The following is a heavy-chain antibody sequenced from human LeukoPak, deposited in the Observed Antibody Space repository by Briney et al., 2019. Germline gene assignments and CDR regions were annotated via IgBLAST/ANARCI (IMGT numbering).Heavy chain of an antibody. D-gene: IGHD3/OR15-3a*01. J-gene: IGHJ5*02. CDR1: GGSISSGGYS. Sequence: PSETLSLTCTVSGGSISSGGYSWSWIRQHPGKGLEWIGYIYYSGSTYYNPSLKSRVTISVDTSKNQFSLKLSSVTAADTAVYYCARVGLIFNWFDPWGQGTLVTVSS. V-gene: IGHV4-31*03. CDR2: IYYSGST. CDR3: ARVGLIFNWFDP.